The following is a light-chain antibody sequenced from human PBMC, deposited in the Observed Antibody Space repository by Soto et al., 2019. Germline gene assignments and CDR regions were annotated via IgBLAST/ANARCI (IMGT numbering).Light chain of an antibody. J-gene: IGKJ1*01. CDR2: AAS. V-gene: IGKV1-12*01. CDR1: QDINSR. Sequence: DIQMTHFPSSVSASVGDRVTITCRASQDINSRLAWFQQRPGRAPKYLIQAASILQSGVPSRFSASGSGTDFTLTINSLQPEDFATYYCLQVKNFPRTFGQGTKVDIK. CDR3: LQVKNFPRT.